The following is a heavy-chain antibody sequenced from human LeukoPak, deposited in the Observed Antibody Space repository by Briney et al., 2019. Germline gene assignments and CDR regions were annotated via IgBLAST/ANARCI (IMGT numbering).Heavy chain of an antibody. D-gene: IGHD2-2*01. Sequence: GGSLRLSCAASGLTFSSYSMNWVRQAPGKGLEWVSSISSSSSYIYYADSVKGRFTISRDNAKNSLYLQMNSLRAEDTAVYYCARDRTVVVVPAATDVWGQGTLVTVSS. V-gene: IGHV3-21*01. CDR2: ISSSSSYI. J-gene: IGHJ4*02. CDR3: ARDRTVVVVPAATDV. CDR1: GLTFSSYS.